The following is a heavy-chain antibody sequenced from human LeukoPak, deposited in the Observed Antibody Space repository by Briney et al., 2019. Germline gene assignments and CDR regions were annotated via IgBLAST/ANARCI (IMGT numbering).Heavy chain of an antibody. CDR3: AKGMEAYCGGDCYHDTFDI. Sequence: GGSLRLSCAASGFTFSSYTMNWVRQAPGKRLEWVSSISSSSSYIYYADSVKGRFTISRDNAKNSLYLQMNSLRAEDTAVYYCAKGMEAYCGGDCYHDTFDIWGQGTMVTVSS. J-gene: IGHJ3*02. CDR2: ISSSSSYI. V-gene: IGHV3-21*01. D-gene: IGHD2-21*01. CDR1: GFTFSSYT.